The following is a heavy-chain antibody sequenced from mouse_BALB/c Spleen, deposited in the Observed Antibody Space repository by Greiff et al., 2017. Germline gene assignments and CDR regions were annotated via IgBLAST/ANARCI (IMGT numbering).Heavy chain of an antibody. CDR3: ARGYDDDARGYAMDY. D-gene: IGHD2-4*01. CDR2: ISYSGST. Sequence: EVQLQESGPGLVKPSQSLSLTCTVTGYSITSDYAWYWIRQFPGNKLEWMGYISYSGSTSYNPSLKSRISITRDTSKNQFFLQLNSVTTEDTATYYCARGYDDDARGYAMDYWGQGTSVTVSS. CDR1: GYSITSDYA. J-gene: IGHJ4*01. V-gene: IGHV3-2*02.